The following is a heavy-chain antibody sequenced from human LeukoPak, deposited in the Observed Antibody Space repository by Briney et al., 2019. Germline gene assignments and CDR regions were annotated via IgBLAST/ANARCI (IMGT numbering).Heavy chain of an antibody. CDR1: GGSISSYY. CDR2: IYISGST. V-gene: IGHV4-4*07. J-gene: IGHJ4*02. CDR3: ARESSSGWYGGFDY. Sequence: SETLSLTCTVSGGSISSYYWSWIRQPAGKGLEWIGRIYISGSTNYNPSLKSRVTISVDKSKNQFSLKLSSVTAADTAVYYCARESSSGWYGGFDYWGQGTLVTVSS. D-gene: IGHD6-19*01.